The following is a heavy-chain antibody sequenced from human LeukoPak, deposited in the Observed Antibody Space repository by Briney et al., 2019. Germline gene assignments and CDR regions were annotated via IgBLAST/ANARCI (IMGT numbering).Heavy chain of an antibody. CDR3: AKVLHPYSSNWEFDY. D-gene: IGHD6-13*01. V-gene: IGHV3-23*01. Sequence: GGSLRLSCVASGFTFGSSGMTWVRQAPEKGLEWVAIVSGSGDNTNYADSVKGRFTISRDNSKNTLYLQMNSLRAADTALYYCAKVLHPYSSNWEFDYWGQGTLVTVSS. J-gene: IGHJ4*02. CDR2: VSGSGDNT. CDR1: GFTFGSSG.